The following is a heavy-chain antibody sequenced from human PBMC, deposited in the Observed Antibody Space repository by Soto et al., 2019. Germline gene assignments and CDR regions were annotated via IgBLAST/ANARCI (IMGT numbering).Heavy chain of an antibody. CDR3: ARDKYYDSSFAFDI. V-gene: IGHV1-69*04. J-gene: IGHJ3*02. Sequence: SVKVSCKASGGTFSSYTISWVRQAPGQGLEWMGRIIPILGIANYAQKFQGRVTITRDTSASTAYMELSSLRSEDTAVYYCARDKYYDSSFAFDIWGQGTMVTVSS. D-gene: IGHD3-22*01. CDR2: IIPILGIA. CDR1: GGTFSSYT.